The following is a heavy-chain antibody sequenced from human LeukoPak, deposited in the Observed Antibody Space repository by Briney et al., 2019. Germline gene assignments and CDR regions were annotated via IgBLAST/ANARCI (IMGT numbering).Heavy chain of an antibody. V-gene: IGHV4-4*02. CDR3: ARDYDFWSGYPNWFDP. J-gene: IGHJ5*02. CDR2: IYHSGTT. Sequence: SGTLSLTCAVSGGSISSRNWWTWVRQPPGKGLEWIGEIYHSGTTNYNPSLKSRVTISVDKSKNQFSLKLISVTAADTAVYYCARDYDFWSGYPNWFDPWGQGTLVTVSS. CDR1: GGSISSRNW. D-gene: IGHD3-3*01.